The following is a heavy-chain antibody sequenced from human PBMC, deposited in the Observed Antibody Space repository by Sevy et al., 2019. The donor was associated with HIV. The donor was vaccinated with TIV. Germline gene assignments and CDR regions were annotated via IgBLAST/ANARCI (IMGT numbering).Heavy chain of an antibody. D-gene: IGHD4-17*01. J-gene: IGHJ4*02. CDR2: IYYSGST. CDR3: ARDTDHDYGDYAFDY. CDR1: GGSISSYY. Sequence: SETLSLTCTVSGGSISSYYWSWIRQPPGKGLEWIGYIYYSGSTNYNPSLKSRVTISVDTSKNQFSLKLSSVTAADMAVYYCARDTDHDYGDYAFDYWGQGTLVTVSS. V-gene: IGHV4-59*01.